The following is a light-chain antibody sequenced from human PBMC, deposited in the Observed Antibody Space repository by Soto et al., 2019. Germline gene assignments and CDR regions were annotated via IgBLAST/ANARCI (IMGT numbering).Light chain of an antibody. CDR1: QSVSSSY. CDR2: GAS. J-gene: IGKJ1*01. Sequence: EIVLTQSPGTLSLSPGERATLSCRASQSVSSSYLAWYQQKPGQAPRLLTYGASNRATGLPDRFSGSGSGTDFTRTISRLEAEDFAVYYCQQYWAFGQGTKVEIK. CDR3: QQYWA. V-gene: IGKV3-20*01.